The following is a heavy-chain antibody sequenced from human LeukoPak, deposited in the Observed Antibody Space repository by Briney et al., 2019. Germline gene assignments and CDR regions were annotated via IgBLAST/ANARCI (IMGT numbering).Heavy chain of an antibody. Sequence: SETLSLTCTVSGGSISSGSYYWGWIRQPPGKGLEWIGYIYHSGSTYYNPSLKSRVTISVDRSKNQFSLKLSSVTAADTAVYYCARLYGSGSYYTTSDYWGQGTLVTVSS. CDR3: ARLYGSGSYYTTSDY. J-gene: IGHJ4*02. CDR1: GGSISSGSYY. CDR2: IYHSGST. D-gene: IGHD3-10*01. V-gene: IGHV4-30-2*01.